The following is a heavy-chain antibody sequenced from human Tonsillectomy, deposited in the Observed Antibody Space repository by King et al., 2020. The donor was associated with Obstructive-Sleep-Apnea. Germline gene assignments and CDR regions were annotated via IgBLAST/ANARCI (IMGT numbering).Heavy chain of an antibody. Sequence: VQLVESGGGVVQPGRSLRLSCAASEFTFSSHAMHWVRQAPGKGLGWVAVISYDGSDKYYADSVKGRFTISRDNSKYTLYLQMNSLRVEDTAVYYCARGKYYDFWSGYSSSFDYWGQGTLVTVSS. J-gene: IGHJ4*02. CDR3: ARGKYYDFWSGYSSSFDY. D-gene: IGHD3-3*01. V-gene: IGHV3-30*04. CDR1: EFTFSSHA. CDR2: ISYDGSDK.